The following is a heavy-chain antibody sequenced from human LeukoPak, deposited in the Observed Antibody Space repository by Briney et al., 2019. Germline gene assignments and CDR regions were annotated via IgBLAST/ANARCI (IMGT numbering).Heavy chain of an antibody. CDR1: GYTLTDYY. CDR2: ISPNSGGT. J-gene: IGHJ4*02. V-gene: IGHV1-2*02. Sequence: ASVKVSCKASGYTLTDYYMHWVRQAPGQGLEWMGWISPNSGGTNYAQNFQGRVTMTRDTSVSTAYMELSSLRSDDTAVYYCARVRPWVFDYWGQGTLVTVSS. CDR3: ARVRPWVFDY.